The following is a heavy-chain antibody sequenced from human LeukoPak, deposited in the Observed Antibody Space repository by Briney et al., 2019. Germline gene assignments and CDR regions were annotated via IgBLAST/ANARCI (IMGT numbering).Heavy chain of an antibody. CDR2: FHPEDGET. CDR3: AAGSLWERLVRVDAFDI. D-gene: IGHD1-26*01. V-gene: IGHV1-24*01. Sequence: ASVKVSCKVSGYTVTELSMHWVRQSPGKGLEWMGGFHPEDGETIYAQKFQGRVTMTEDTSTDTAYMELSSLRSEDTAVYYCAAGSLWERLVRVDAFDIWGQGTMVTVSS. CDR1: GYTVTELS. J-gene: IGHJ3*02.